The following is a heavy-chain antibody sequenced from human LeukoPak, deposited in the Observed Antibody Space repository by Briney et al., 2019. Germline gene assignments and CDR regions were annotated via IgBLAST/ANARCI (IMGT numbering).Heavy chain of an antibody. CDR3: AKGNAVTDYFDY. D-gene: IGHD4-17*01. J-gene: IGHJ4*02. CDR2: ISGSGGST. Sequence: GGSLRLSYAASGFTFSSYAMSWVRQAPGKGLEWVSAISGSGGSTYYADSVKGRFTISRDNSKNTLYLQMNSLRAEDTAVYYCAKGNAVTDYFDYWGQGTLVTVSS. CDR1: GFTFSSYA. V-gene: IGHV3-23*01.